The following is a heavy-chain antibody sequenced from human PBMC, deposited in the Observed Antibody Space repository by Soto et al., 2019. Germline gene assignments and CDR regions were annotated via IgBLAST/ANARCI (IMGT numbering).Heavy chain of an antibody. CDR1: GYSFTSYW. CDR3: ARHSHGYSSYQVDY. V-gene: IGHV5-10-1*01. D-gene: IGHD6-19*01. Sequence: GESLKISCKGSGYSFTSYWISWVRQMPGKGLEWMGRIDPSDSYTNYSPSFQGHVTISADKSISAAYLQWSSLKASDTAMYYRARHSHGYSSYQVDYWGQGTLVTVSS. CDR2: IDPSDSYT. J-gene: IGHJ4*02.